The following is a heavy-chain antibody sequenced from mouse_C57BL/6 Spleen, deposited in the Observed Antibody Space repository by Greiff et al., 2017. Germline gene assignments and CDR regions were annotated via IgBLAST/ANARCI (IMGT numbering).Heavy chain of an antibody. V-gene: IGHV1-52*01. J-gene: IGHJ3*01. Sequence: QQSCKASGYTFTSYWMHWVKQRPIQGLEWIGNIDPSDSETHYNQKFKDKATLTVDKSSSTAYMQLSSLTSEDSAVYYCARYGDYDSWFAYWGQGTLVTVSA. D-gene: IGHD2-4*01. CDR2: IDPSDSET. CDR1: GYTFTSYW. CDR3: ARYGDYDSWFAY.